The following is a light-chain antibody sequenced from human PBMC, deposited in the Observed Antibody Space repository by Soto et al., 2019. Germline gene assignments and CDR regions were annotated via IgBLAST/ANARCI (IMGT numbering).Light chain of an antibody. CDR1: SSDVGGYNY. CDR2: EVS. J-gene: IGLJ3*02. CDR3: SSYTSSTTWV. V-gene: IGLV2-14*01. Sequence: QSVLTQPASMSGSPGQSITISCTGTSSDVGGYNYVSWYQQHPGKAPKLMIYEVSNRPSGVSNRFSGSKSDNTASLTISGLQAEDEADYYCSSYTSSTTWVFGGGTQLTVL.